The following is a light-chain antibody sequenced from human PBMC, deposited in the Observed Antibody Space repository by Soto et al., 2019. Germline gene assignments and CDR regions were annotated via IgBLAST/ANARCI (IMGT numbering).Light chain of an antibody. J-gene: IGLJ3*02. CDR2: DVS. CDR1: SSDVGGYNY. V-gene: IGLV2-11*01. CDR3: CSYAGRVV. Sequence: HSALTQPRSVSGSPGQSVTISCTGTSSDVGGYNYVSWYQQHPGKAPKLMIYDVSKRPSGVPDRFSGSKSGNTASLTISGLQAEDEADYYCCSYAGRVVFGGGTKLTVL.